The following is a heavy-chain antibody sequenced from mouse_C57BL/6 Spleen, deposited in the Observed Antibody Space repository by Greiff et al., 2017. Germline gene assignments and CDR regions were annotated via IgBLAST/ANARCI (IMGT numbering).Heavy chain of an antibody. CDR1: GYSFTSYY. Sequence: VQLQQSGPELVQPGASVKISCKASGYSFTSYYIHWVKQRPGQGLEWIGWIYPGSGNTKYNEKFKGKATLTADTSSSTAYMQLSSLTSEDAAVYYCARSYCGFEAYWGQGTLVTVSA. D-gene: IGHD6-5*01. CDR3: ARSYCGFEAY. J-gene: IGHJ3*01. V-gene: IGHV1-66*01. CDR2: IYPGSGNT.